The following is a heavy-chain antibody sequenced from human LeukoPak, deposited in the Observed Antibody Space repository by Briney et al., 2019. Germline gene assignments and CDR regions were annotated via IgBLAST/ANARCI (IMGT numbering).Heavy chain of an antibody. D-gene: IGHD3-10*01. V-gene: IGHV3-23*01. Sequence: PGGSLKLSCAASGFTFSSYAMSWVRLAPGKGLEWVSGISGGGDTTYYADSVKGRFTISRDNSKNTLYLQMNSLRVDDTAVYYCAKDMEGSVADYFDYWGQGTLVTVSS. CDR1: GFTFSSYA. J-gene: IGHJ4*02. CDR3: AKDMEGSVADYFDY. CDR2: ISGGGDTT.